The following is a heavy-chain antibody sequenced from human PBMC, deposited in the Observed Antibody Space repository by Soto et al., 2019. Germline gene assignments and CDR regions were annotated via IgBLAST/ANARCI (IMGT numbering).Heavy chain of an antibody. CDR2: ISYTGANQ. J-gene: IGHJ4*02. V-gene: IGHV3-30-3*01. Sequence: QVRLVESGGGAVQPGDSLRLSCDASGFTFSTYALHWVRQAPGKGLEWVAVISYTGANQYYADSVKGRFTVSRDNSKNIASLQMTSLKPEDSAVYYCAIDAFLYSRGAYYDHWAQGTLVTVSS. CDR1: GFTFSTYA. D-gene: IGHD4-4*01. CDR3: AIDAFLYSRGAYYDH.